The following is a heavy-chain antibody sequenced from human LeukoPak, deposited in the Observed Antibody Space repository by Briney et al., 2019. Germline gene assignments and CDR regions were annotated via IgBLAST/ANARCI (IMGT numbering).Heavy chain of an antibody. Sequence: GGSLRLSCAASGFTLSSYWMSWVRQAPGKGLEWVANIKEDGGEKYYVDSVKGRFTISRDNAKNSLYLHMNSLTAEDTAMYYCARDWLAGVPFDAFDLWGRGTMVTVSS. V-gene: IGHV3-7*01. J-gene: IGHJ3*01. CDR1: GFTLSSYW. CDR3: ARDWLAGVPFDAFDL. D-gene: IGHD3-10*01. CDR2: IKEDGGEK.